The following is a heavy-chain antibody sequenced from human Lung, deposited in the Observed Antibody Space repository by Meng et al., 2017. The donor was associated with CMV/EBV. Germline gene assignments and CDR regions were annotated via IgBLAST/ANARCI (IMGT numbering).Heavy chain of an antibody. V-gene: IGHV3-30*02. CDR2: VRHDGTNK. CDR3: AKDLLLFGGPNAYFDQ. Sequence: SCAASGFRFDDCGMHWVRQTPGKGLEWVAFVRHDGTNKFYVASVKGRFTISRDNSKSTVYLQMNSLRPEDSALYYCAKDLLLFGGPNAYFDQWGQGTLVTVSS. J-gene: IGHJ4*02. D-gene: IGHD3-16*01. CDR1: GFRFDDCG.